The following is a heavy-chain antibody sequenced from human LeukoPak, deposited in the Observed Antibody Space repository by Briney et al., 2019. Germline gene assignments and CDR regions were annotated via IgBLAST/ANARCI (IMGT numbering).Heavy chain of an antibody. CDR3: TRRSDRIQLYGGRMSAFDI. Sequence: GGSLRLSCAASRFTSSGSAMRWVRQASGKGLEWVGRIRSKANSYATAYAASVKGRFTISRDDSKNTAYLQMNSLKTEDTAVYYCTRRSDRIQLYGGRMSAFDIWGQGTMVAVSS. D-gene: IGHD5-18*01. CDR1: RFTSSGSA. V-gene: IGHV3-73*01. CDR2: IRSKANSYAT. J-gene: IGHJ3*02.